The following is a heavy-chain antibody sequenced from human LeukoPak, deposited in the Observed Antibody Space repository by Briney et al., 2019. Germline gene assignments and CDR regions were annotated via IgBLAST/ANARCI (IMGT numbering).Heavy chain of an antibody. CDR3: ARSKYGDYSVFFYYYYYGMDV. Sequence: PSETLSLTCTVSGGSISSSSYYWGWIRQPPGKGLEWIGSIYYSGSTYYNPSLKSRVTISVDTSKNQFSLKLSSVTAADTAVYYCARSKYGDYSVFFYYYYYGMDVWGQGTTVTVSS. D-gene: IGHD4-17*01. CDR2: IYYSGST. J-gene: IGHJ6*02. V-gene: IGHV4-39*01. CDR1: GGSISSSSYY.